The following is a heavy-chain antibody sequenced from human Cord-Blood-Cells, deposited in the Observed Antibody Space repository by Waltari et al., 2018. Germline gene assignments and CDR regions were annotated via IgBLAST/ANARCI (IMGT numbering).Heavy chain of an antibody. Sequence: EVQLVESGGGLVQPGGSLRPCCRALGFTFHSYYMEWTRQAPGKGLEWVSYIISSSSTIYYADSVKGRFTISRDNAKNSLYLQMNSLRDEDTAVYYCARGEAAAGTRGDYWGQGTLVTVSS. CDR1: GFTFHSYY. V-gene: IGHV3-48*02. D-gene: IGHD6-13*01. J-gene: IGHJ4*02. CDR3: ARGEAAAGTRGDY. CDR2: IISSSSTI.